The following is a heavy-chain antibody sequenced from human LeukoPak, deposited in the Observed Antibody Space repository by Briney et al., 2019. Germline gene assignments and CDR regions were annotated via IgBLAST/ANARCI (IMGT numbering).Heavy chain of an antibody. D-gene: IGHD2-21*02. CDR2: IWYDGSNK. CDR1: GFTFSSYG. V-gene: IGHV3-33*01. J-gene: IGHJ3*02. Sequence: GGSLRPSCAASGFTFSSYGMHWVRQAPGKGLEWVAVIWYDGSNKYYADSVKGRFTISRDNSKNTLYLQMNSLRAEDTAVYYCAREGAYCGGDCYSEAFDIWGQGTMVTVSS. CDR3: AREGAYCGGDCYSEAFDI.